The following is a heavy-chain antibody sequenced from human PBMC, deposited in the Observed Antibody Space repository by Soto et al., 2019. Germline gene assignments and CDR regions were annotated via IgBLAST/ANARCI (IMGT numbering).Heavy chain of an antibody. CDR2: IIPIFGTA. J-gene: IGHJ6*02. Sequence: SVKVSCKASGGTFSSYAISWVRQAPGQGLEWMGGIIPIFGTANYAQKFQGRVTITADKSTSTAYMELSSLRSEDTAVYYCARRVGYSYGFDYYYGMDVWGRGTTVTVSS. V-gene: IGHV1-69*06. D-gene: IGHD5-18*01. CDR1: GGTFSSYA. CDR3: ARRVGYSYGFDYYYGMDV.